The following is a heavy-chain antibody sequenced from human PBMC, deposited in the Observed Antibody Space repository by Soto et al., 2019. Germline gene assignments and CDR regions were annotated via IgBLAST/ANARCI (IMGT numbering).Heavy chain of an antibody. Sequence: QVQLQESGPGLVKPSQTLSLTCTVSGGSISSGAYYWSWIRQHPGEALEWIGYIYYSGNTYYNPSPKSMVMISVDTSKNPFSLGLSSVTAADTAVYYCAMVGISSSDAFDIWGDGTMVTVSS. CDR3: AMVGISSSDAFDI. CDR1: GGSISSGAYY. V-gene: IGHV4-31*01. J-gene: IGHJ3*02. D-gene: IGHD6-6*01. CDR2: IYYSGNT.